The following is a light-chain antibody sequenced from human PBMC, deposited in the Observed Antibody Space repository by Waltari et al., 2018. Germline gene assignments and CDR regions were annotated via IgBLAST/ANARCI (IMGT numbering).Light chain of an antibody. CDR2: DAS. Sequence: DIQMTQSPSSLSASVGDRVTITCQASQDISNHLNWYQQKPGNTPKLLIYDASTLETGVPSRFSGSGSGTDCTFTITSLQPEDIATYYCQQYDNLPSITFGQGTRLDIK. J-gene: IGKJ5*01. CDR1: QDISNH. V-gene: IGKV1-33*01. CDR3: QQYDNLPSIT.